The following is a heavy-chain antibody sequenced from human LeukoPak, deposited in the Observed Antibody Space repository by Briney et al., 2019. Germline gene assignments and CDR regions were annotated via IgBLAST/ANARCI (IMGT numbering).Heavy chain of an antibody. CDR1: GLTFSSYW. CDR3: ASAPLGDSVGI. D-gene: IGHD3-22*01. J-gene: IGHJ3*02. CDR2: INSDGSST. Sequence: GGSLRLSCAASGLTFSSYWMHWVRQAPGKGLVWVSRINSDGSSTSYADSVKGRFTVSRDNAKNTLYLQMNSLRAEDMAVYYCASAPLGDSVGIWGQGTMVTVSS. V-gene: IGHV3-74*01.